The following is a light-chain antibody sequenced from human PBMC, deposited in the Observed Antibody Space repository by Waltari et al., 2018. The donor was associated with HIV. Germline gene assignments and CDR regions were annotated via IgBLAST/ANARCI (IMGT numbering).Light chain of an antibody. Sequence: SYVLTQPPSVSESPGQTDRIPCGGDNIATKTVNWFQHKPGQDPELVFYYASGRPSGIPERFSVSNSENTATLTISRVEAGDESDYYCQVWDSKTDHVIFGGGTKLIVL. CDR2: YAS. CDR1: NIATKT. CDR3: QVWDSKTDHVI. J-gene: IGLJ2*01. V-gene: IGLV3-21*02.